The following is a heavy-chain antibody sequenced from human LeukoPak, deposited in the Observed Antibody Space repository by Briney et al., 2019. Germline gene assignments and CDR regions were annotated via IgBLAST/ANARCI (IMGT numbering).Heavy chain of an antibody. V-gene: IGHV3-7*01. CDR1: GFTFSAYG. CDR3: ARKLGHYYQYMDV. Sequence: GGSLRLSCAASGFTFSAYGMSWVRQSPGKGLEWVANIKQDGSEKYYVDSMKGRFTVSRDNAKNSLYLQMNSLRAEDTAVYYCARKLGHYYQYMDVWGKGTTVTVSS. CDR2: IKQDGSEK. J-gene: IGHJ6*03. D-gene: IGHD3-3*02.